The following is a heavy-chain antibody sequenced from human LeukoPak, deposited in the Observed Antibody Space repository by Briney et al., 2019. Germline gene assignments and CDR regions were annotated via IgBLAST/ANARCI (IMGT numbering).Heavy chain of an antibody. D-gene: IGHD6-19*01. Sequence: GGSLRLSCAASGFTFSSYWMSWVRQAPGKGLEWVANIKQDGSEKYYVDSVKGRFTISRDNAKNSLYLQMNSLRAEDTAVYYCARDPESARSHYYYYMDVWGKGTTVTVSS. CDR3: ARDPESARSHYYYYMDV. CDR1: GFTFSSYW. CDR2: IKQDGSEK. J-gene: IGHJ6*03. V-gene: IGHV3-7*01.